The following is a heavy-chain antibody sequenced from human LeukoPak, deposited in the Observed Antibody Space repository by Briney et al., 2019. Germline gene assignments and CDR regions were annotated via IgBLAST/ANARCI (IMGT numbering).Heavy chain of an antibody. J-gene: IGHJ4*02. Sequence: ASVKVSCKASGYTFTSYDINWVRQATGQGLEWMGWMNPNSGNTGYAQKFQGRVTMTRNTSISTAYMELSSLRSEDTAVYYCARFQIRDGYDFDYWGQGTLVTVSS. CDR2: MNPNSGNT. CDR3: ARFQIRDGYDFDY. V-gene: IGHV1-8*01. D-gene: IGHD5-12*01. CDR1: GYTFTSYD.